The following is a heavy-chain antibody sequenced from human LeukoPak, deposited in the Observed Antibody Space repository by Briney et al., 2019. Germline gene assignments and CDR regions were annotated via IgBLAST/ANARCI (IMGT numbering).Heavy chain of an antibody. CDR2: IYHSGDT. CDR3: ARISLTGYAPISGYFDY. Sequence: SETLSLTCTVSGGSISSSSYYWGWIRQPPGKGLEWIGYIYHSGDTRSNPSLKSRVAISLDTSNNQFSLRLTSVTAADTAVYYCARISLTGYAPISGYFDYWGQGTLVTVSS. D-gene: IGHD3-9*01. V-gene: IGHV4-61*05. CDR1: GGSISSSSYY. J-gene: IGHJ4*02.